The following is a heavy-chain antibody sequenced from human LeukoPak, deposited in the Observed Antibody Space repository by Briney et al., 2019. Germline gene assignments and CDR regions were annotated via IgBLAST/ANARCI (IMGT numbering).Heavy chain of an antibody. D-gene: IGHD3-3*01. J-gene: IGHJ5*02. CDR1: GYTFTGYY. V-gene: IGHV1-2*02. CDR2: INPNSGGT. Sequence: ASVKVSCKASGYTFTGYYMHWVRQAPGQGLEWMGWINPNSGGTNYAQKFQGRVTMTRGTSISTAYMELSRLRSDDTAVYYCARDRHDFWSGYSFNWFDPWGQGTLVTVSS. CDR3: ARDRHDFWSGYSFNWFDP.